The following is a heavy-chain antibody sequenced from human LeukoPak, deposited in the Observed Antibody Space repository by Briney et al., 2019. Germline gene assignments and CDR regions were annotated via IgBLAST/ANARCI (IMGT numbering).Heavy chain of an antibody. Sequence: GGSLRLSCAASGFTLSSYAMHWVRQAPGKGLEYVSAISSNGVSTYYANSVKGRFTISRDNSKNTLYLQMGSLRAEDMAVYYCARRSSSNYYYYMDVWGKGTTVTVSS. J-gene: IGHJ6*03. CDR3: ARRSSSNYYYYMDV. V-gene: IGHV3-64*01. D-gene: IGHD6-6*01. CDR2: ISSNGVST. CDR1: GFTLSSYA.